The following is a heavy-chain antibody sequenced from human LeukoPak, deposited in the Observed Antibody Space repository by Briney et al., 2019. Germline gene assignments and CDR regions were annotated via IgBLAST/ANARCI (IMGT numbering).Heavy chain of an antibody. CDR2: AYRSGGT. CDR1: GDSISDKYW. Sequence: PSETLSLTCAVSGDSISDKYWWRWVRQFPDKGVGWIGEAYRSGGTSYNPSLKSRVTVSIDYSKNQFSLNLSSVTAAATAVYYCGRHANGDSSAAFDLWGQGTMVFVSS. CDR3: GRHANGDSSAAFDL. V-gene: IGHV4-4*02. D-gene: IGHD2-8*01. J-gene: IGHJ3*01.